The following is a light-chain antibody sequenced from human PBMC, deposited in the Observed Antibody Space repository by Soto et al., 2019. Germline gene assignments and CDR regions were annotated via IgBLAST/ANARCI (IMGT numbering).Light chain of an antibody. J-gene: IGKJ1*01. CDR1: RSLVYSDGNAY. V-gene: IGKV2-30*01. CDR3: RQATHWPPT. Sequence: DVVMTQSPLSLPVTLGQPASISCRSSRSLVYSDGNAYLNWFQQRPGQSPRRLIYKASNRDSGVPDRFSGSESGTDFTLQISRVEAEDVGVYYCRQATHWPPTFGRGTRVEIQ. CDR2: KAS.